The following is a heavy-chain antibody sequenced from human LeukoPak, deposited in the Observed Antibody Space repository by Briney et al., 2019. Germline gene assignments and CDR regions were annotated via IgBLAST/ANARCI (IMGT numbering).Heavy chain of an antibody. J-gene: IGHJ4*02. CDR2: ISNDGSNT. CDR3: ARGVSVLGNDY. V-gene: IGHV3-74*01. D-gene: IGHD3-10*02. CDR1: EFTFSSYW. Sequence: GGSLRLSCAASEFTFSSYWMHWVRQAPGKGLVWVSRISNDGSNTSYAESVKGRFTISRDNAKNTLYLQMNSLRAEDTALYYCARGVSVLGNDYWGQGTLVTVSS.